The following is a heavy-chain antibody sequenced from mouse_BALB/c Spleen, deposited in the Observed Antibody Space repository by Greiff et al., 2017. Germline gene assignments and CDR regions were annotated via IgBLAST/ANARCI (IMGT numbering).Heavy chain of an antibody. CDR3: ARKYGNYLAWFAY. D-gene: IGHD2-10*02. Sequence: QVQLQQPGAELVKPGASVKLSCKASGYTFTSYWMHWVKQRPGQGLEWIGEINPSNGRTNYNEKFKSKATLTVDKSSSTAYMQLSSLTSEDSAVYYCARKYGNYLAWFAYWGQGTLVTVSA. V-gene: IGHV1S81*02. CDR1: GYTFTSYW. J-gene: IGHJ3*01. CDR2: INPSNGRT.